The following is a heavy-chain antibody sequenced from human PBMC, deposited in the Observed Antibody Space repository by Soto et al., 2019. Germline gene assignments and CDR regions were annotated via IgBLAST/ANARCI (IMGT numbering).Heavy chain of an antibody. J-gene: IGHJ6*02. CDR3: ARSRGVSATRYSSYGMDV. CDR1: GFTFSDYG. Sequence: GGSLRLSCAASGFTFSDYGMHWVRQAPGKGLEWVAVIWYDGSNKYYVDSVKGRFTISRDNSKNTLYLQMNSLRAEDTAVYYCARSRGVSATRYSSYGMDVWGPGTTVTVSS. D-gene: IGHD2-15*01. V-gene: IGHV3-33*01. CDR2: IWYDGSNK.